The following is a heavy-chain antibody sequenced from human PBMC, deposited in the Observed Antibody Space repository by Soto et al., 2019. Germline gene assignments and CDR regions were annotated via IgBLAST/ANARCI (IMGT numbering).Heavy chain of an antibody. CDR2: INTYNGNT. D-gene: IGHD6-19*01. CDR3: ARGYNNGWYTFDY. V-gene: IGHV1-18*01. CDR1: AYSFTSYA. Sequence: VQLVQSGAEVKKPGASVKVSCKASAYSFTSYAISWVRQAPGQGLEWMGWINTYNGNTNYAQNLQGRLTLTTDTSTTTAYMELRNLTSDDTAVYFCARGYNNGWYTFDYWGQGTLVNVSS. J-gene: IGHJ4*02.